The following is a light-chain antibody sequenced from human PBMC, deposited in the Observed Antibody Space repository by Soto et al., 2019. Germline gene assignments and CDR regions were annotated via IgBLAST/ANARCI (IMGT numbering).Light chain of an antibody. CDR3: SLSYSGTYV. Sequence: QAVVTQEPSLTVSPGGTVTLTCASSTGAVTSGHYPYWFQQKPGQAPRTLIYDTNNKHSWTPARFSGSLLGGKAALTLSGAQPEDEAEYYCSLSYSGTYVFGTGTKLTVL. J-gene: IGLJ1*01. CDR1: TGAVTSGHY. CDR2: DTN. V-gene: IGLV7-46*01.